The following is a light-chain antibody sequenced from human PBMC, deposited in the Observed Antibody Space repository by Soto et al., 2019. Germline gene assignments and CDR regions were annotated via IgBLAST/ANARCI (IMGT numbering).Light chain of an antibody. CDR2: LNSDGSH. CDR3: QTWGTGVV. J-gene: IGLJ2*01. Sequence: QLVLTQSPSASASLGASVKLTCTLSSGHSSYAIAWHQQQPEKGPRYLMKLNSDGSHSKGDGIPDRFSGSSSGAERYLTISSLQSEEEADYSCQTWGTGVVFGGGTKLTVL. CDR1: SGHSSYA. V-gene: IGLV4-69*01.